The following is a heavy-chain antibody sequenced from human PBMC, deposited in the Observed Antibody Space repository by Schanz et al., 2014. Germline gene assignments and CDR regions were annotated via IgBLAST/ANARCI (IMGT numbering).Heavy chain of an antibody. Sequence: QVQLVQSGAEVKKLGASVKVSCKASGYTFTGYYIHWVRQAPGQGFEWMGWINPLSGATDYAPTFQGRVSMTRDTSISTAYMEVTRLVSSDTAVYFCARDGGRDGYNLAFDVWGQGTLVTVSS. CDR3: ARDGGRDGYNLAFDV. CDR1: GYTFTGYY. V-gene: IGHV1-2*02. J-gene: IGHJ3*01. CDR2: INPLSGAT. D-gene: IGHD5-12*01.